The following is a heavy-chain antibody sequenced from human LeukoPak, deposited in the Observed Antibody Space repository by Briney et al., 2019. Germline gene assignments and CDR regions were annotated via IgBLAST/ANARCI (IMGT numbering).Heavy chain of an antibody. Sequence: SSETLSLTCAVYGGSFSGYYWSWIRQPPGKGLEWIGEINHSGSTYYNPSLKSRVTISVDKSKNQFSLKLSSVTAADTAVYYCVRVIEYAFDIWGQGTMVTVSS. J-gene: IGHJ3*02. CDR1: GGSFSGYY. V-gene: IGHV4-34*01. CDR3: VRVIEYAFDI. CDR2: INHSGST.